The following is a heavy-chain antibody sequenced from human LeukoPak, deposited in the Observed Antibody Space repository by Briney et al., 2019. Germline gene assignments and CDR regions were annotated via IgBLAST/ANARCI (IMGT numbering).Heavy chain of an antibody. V-gene: IGHV3-23*03. CDR3: ARGRGLGVVSPYFDY. J-gene: IGHJ4*02. CDR2: IYGDGRT. CDR1: GFTFISYA. D-gene: IGHD3-3*01. Sequence: PGGSLRLSCAASGFTFISYAIIWVRQAPGNGLERVSVIYGDGRTSHSASVRGRFAISRDNSKNIVSLQMNNLRAEDTAVYYCARGRGLGVVSPYFDYWGQGTLVTVSS.